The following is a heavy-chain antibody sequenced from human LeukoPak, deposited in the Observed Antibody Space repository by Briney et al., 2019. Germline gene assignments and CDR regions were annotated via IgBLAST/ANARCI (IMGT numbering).Heavy chain of an antibody. CDR1: GGSISSYY. J-gene: IGHJ4*02. D-gene: IGHD5-18*01. CDR2: IYYSGST. Sequence: SETLSLTCTVSGGSISSYYWSWIRQPPGKGLEWIGYIYYSGSTNYNPSLKSRVTIPVDTSKNQFSLKLSSVTAADTAVYYCARARGYSYGHNFDYWGQGTLVTVSS. V-gene: IGHV4-59*01. CDR3: ARARGYSYGHNFDY.